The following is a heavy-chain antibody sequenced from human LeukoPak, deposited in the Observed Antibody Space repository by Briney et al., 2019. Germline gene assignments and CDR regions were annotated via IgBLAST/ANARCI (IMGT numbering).Heavy chain of an antibody. D-gene: IGHD4-23*01. Sequence: ASVKVSCKASGGTFSSYAISWVRQAPGQGLEWMGWISAYSGDTNYAQKFQGRVTMTRDTSTSTVYMELSSLRSEDTAVYYCARVKTVVTRNYFDYWGQGTLVTVSS. J-gene: IGHJ4*02. V-gene: IGHV1-18*01. CDR3: ARVKTVVTRNYFDY. CDR1: GGTFSSYA. CDR2: ISAYSGDT.